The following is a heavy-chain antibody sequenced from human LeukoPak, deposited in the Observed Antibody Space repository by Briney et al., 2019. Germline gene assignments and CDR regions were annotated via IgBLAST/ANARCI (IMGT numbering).Heavy chain of an antibody. CDR3: ARENLADYYDSSGYFDY. Sequence: GGSLRLSCAASGFTFDDCGMSWVRQAPGKGLEWVSGINWNGGSTGYADSVKGRFTISRDNAKNSLYLQMNSLRAEDTALYYCARENLADYYDSSGYFDYWGQGTLVTVSS. D-gene: IGHD3-22*01. J-gene: IGHJ4*02. V-gene: IGHV3-20*04. CDR2: INWNGGST. CDR1: GFTFDDCG.